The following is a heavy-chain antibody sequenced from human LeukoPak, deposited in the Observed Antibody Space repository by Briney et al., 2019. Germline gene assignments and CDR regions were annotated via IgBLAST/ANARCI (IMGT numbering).Heavy chain of an antibody. CDR1: GFTFSSYA. CDR3: AKDSPKWELLYYFDY. J-gene: IGHJ4*02. CDR2: ISGSGGST. Sequence: GGSLRLSCAASGFTFSSYAMSWVRQAPGKRLEWVSAISGSGGSTYYADSVKGRFTISRDNSKNTLYLQMNSLRAEDTAVYYCAKDSPKWELLYYFDYWGQGTLVTVSS. V-gene: IGHV3-23*01. D-gene: IGHD1-26*01.